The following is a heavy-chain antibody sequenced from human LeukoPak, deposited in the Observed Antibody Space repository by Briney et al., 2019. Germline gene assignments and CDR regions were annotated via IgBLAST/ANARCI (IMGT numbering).Heavy chain of an antibody. V-gene: IGHV1-8*01. D-gene: IGHD6-19*01. CDR1: GYTFTNYD. CDR3: ARGDPYSNYWYGDAFDF. J-gene: IGHJ3*01. CDR2: MNPNSGNT. Sequence: ASVNVSCKASGYTFTNYDINWVRQATGQGLEWMGWMNPNSGNTGYAQKFQGRVTMTRSTSISTAYMVLSSLRSEDTAIYYCARGDPYSNYWYGDAFDFWGQGTMVTVSS.